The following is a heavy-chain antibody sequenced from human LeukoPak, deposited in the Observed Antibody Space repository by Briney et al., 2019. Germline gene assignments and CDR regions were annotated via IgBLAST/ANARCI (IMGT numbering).Heavy chain of an antibody. CDR3: AIYSWFGELLQGEKGRRYFDY. D-gene: IGHD3-10*01. J-gene: IGHJ4*02. Sequence: GASVKVSCKASGYTFTGYYMHWVRQAPGQGLEWMGRINPNSGGTNYAQEFQGRVTMTRDTSISTAYMELSRLRSDDTAVYYCAIYSWFGELLQGEKGRRYFDYWGQGTLVTVSS. V-gene: IGHV1-2*06. CDR1: GYTFTGYY. CDR2: INPNSGGT.